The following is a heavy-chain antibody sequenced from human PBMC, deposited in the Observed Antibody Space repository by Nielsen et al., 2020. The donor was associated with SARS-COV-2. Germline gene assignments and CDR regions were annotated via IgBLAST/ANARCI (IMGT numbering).Heavy chain of an antibody. J-gene: IGHJ3*02. D-gene: IGHD3-22*01. CDR2: ISAYNGDT. CDR3: ARDTPVWKIVKNDVFDI. V-gene: IGHV1-18*01. CDR1: GYSFTSYG. Sequence: ASVKVSCKASGYSFTSYGISWVRQAPGQGLEWMGLISAYNGDTKYAQKYEGRVTMTTDTSTKTAYMELRRLRLDDTAVYYCARDTPVWKIVKNDVFDIWGQGTMVIVSS.